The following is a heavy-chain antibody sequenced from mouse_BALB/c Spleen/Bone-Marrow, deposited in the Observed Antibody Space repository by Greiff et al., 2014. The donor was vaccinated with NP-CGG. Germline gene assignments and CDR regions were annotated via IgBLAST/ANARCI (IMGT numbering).Heavy chain of an antibody. J-gene: IGHJ1*01. D-gene: IGHD2-1*01. CDR1: GFSLKNHG. CDR3: ARDRAYGNWYFDV. V-gene: IGHV2-9*02. CDR2: IGTGRGT. Sequence: VQVVESGPGLVAPSQSLSITCTVSGFSLKNHGVHWVRQPPGKGLEWLGVIGTGRGTNYNSALMSRLSISKDNSKSQVFLKMNSLQTDDTAMYYCARDRAYGNWYFDVWGAGTTVTVSS.